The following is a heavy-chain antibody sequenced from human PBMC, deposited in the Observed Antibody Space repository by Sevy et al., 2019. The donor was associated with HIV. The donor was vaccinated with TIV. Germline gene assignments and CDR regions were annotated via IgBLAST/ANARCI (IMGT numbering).Heavy chain of an antibody. J-gene: IGHJ4*02. CDR2: LSFGCGKI. CDR3: AREWWTRPHDY. D-gene: IGHD2-15*01. Sequence: GGSLRLSCAASGFAFYDYRMSWIRQAPGKGLEWVATLSFGCGKINYADSVKGRFTISRDNSKNSFYLQMDNLRVEDTALYYCAREWWTRPHDYWGQGTRVTVSS. CDR1: GFAFYDYR. V-gene: IGHV3-23*01.